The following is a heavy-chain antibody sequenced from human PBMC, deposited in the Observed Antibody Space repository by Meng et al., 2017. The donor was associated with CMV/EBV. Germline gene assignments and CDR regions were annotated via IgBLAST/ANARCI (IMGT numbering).Heavy chain of an antibody. D-gene: IGHD2-2*01. Sequence: GSLRLSCTVSGGSISSSSYYWGWIRQPPGKGLEWIGSIYYSGNTYYNPSLKSRVTISVDTSKNQFSLKLSSVTAADTAVYYCARFKYCSSTSCYLRNWFDPWGQGTLVTVSS. V-gene: IGHV4-39*07. CDR1: GGSISSSSYY. J-gene: IGHJ5*02. CDR2: IYYSGNT. CDR3: ARFKYCSSTSCYLRNWFDP.